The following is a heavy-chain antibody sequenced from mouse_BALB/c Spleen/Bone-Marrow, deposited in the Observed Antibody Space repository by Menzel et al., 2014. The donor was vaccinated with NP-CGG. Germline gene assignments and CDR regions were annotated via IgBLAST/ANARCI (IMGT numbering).Heavy chain of an antibody. CDR1: GFDFSRYW. V-gene: IGHV4-1*02. CDR3: ARLNYYGNLFV. J-gene: IGHJ1*01. CDR2: INPDSRTI. Sequence: EVMLVESGGGLVQPGGSLKLSCAASGFDFSRYWMSWVRRAPGKGLEWIGEINPDSRTINHTPSLKDKFIISRDNAKNTLYLQMSKVRSEDTALYYCARLNYYGNLFVWGAGTTVTVSS. D-gene: IGHD1-1*01.